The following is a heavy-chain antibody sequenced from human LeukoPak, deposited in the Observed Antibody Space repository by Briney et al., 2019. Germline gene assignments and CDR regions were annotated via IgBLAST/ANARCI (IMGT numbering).Heavy chain of an antibody. Sequence: SETLSLTCAVYSGSFSDFYWSWIRQSPGKGLEWIGEISHSGSTHYSSALKSRVTISIDTSKNQFSLKLSSVTAADTAVYYCARFVVGQWLINYWGQGALVTVSS. V-gene: IGHV4-34*01. CDR1: SGSFSDFY. J-gene: IGHJ4*02. CDR2: ISHSGST. D-gene: IGHD6-19*01. CDR3: ARFVVGQWLINY.